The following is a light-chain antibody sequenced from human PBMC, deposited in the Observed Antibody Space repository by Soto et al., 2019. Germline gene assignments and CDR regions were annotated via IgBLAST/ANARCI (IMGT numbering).Light chain of an antibody. Sequence: DIQMTQSPTTLSASVGDKVIITCRASQRMSAWLAWYQQKPGKAPKLLIYDASSLENGVPSRFSGSGSGTEFTLTISSLQPDDFATYYCQQYDTYPWTFGQGTKVDIK. V-gene: IGKV1-5*01. J-gene: IGKJ1*01. CDR2: DAS. CDR1: QRMSAW. CDR3: QQYDTYPWT.